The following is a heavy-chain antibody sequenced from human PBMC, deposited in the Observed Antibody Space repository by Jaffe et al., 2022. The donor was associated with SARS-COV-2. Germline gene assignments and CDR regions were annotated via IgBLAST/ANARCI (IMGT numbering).Heavy chain of an antibody. Sequence: QVQLQESGPGLVKPSQTLSLTCTVSGGSISSGGYYWSWIRQPAGKGLEWIGRIYISGNTNYNPSLKSRVTISVDTSKNQFSLKLSSVTAADTAVYYCARAPTYNSGTSWYSGYFQHWGQGTLVTVSS. J-gene: IGHJ1*01. V-gene: IGHV4-61*02. D-gene: IGHD2-15*01. CDR3: ARAPTYNSGTSWYSGYFQH. CDR1: GGSISSGGYY. CDR2: IYISGNT.